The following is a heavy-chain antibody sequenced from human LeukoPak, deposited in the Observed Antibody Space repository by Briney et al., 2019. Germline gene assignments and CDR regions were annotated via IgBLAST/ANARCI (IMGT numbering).Heavy chain of an antibody. J-gene: IGHJ4*02. Sequence: GASVKVSCKASGYTFTGYYMHWVRQAPGQGLEWMGWINPNSGGTNYAQKFQGRVTMTRDTSVSTSYMELSRLRSDDTAVYYCARGPIRLWFGESPKYYFDYWGQGTLVTVSS. CDR3: ARGPIRLWFGESPKYYFDY. V-gene: IGHV1-2*02. CDR1: GYTFTGYY. D-gene: IGHD3-10*01. CDR2: INPNSGGT.